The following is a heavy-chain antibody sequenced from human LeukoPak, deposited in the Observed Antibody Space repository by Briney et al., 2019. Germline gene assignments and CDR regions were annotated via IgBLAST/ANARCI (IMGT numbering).Heavy chain of an antibody. CDR2: VSGSGGVT. J-gene: IGHJ1*01. CDR1: GFIFSTYA. D-gene: IGHD3-3*02. Sequence: GGSLRLSCAASGFIFSTYAMSWVRQAPGKGLEWVSGVSGSGGVTYHAESVKGRFTISRDNSKNTLHLQMNSLRAEDTAVYYCATFLAIVTARDSLYFQHWGQGTLVTVSS. CDR3: ATFLAIVTARDSLYFQH. V-gene: IGHV3-23*01.